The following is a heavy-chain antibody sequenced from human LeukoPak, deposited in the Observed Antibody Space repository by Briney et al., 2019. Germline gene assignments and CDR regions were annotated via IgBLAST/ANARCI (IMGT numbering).Heavy chain of an antibody. CDR3: ARSISMVRGVILNWFDP. D-gene: IGHD3-10*01. Sequence: ASVKVSCKASGGTFSSYAITWVRQAPGQGLEWMGGIIPMFGTANYAQKFQGRVTITTDESTSTAYMEMSSLRSEDTAVYYCARSISMVRGVILNWFDPWGQGTLVTVSS. CDR1: GGTFSSYA. J-gene: IGHJ5*02. V-gene: IGHV1-69*05. CDR2: IIPMFGTA.